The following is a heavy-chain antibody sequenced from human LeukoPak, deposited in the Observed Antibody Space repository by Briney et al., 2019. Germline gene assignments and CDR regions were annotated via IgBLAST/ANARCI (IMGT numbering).Heavy chain of an antibody. CDR1: GGSISSYY. J-gene: IGHJ4*02. CDR2: IYSSGST. CDR3: ARGTTAAAGILDC. Sequence: PSETLSLTCSVSGGSISSYYWSWVRQPAGKGLERIGRIYSSGSTNYNPSLNSRVTMSVDTSNNQFSLRLTSVTAADTAVYYCARGTTAAAGILDCWGQGTLVTVSS. V-gene: IGHV4-4*07. D-gene: IGHD6-13*01.